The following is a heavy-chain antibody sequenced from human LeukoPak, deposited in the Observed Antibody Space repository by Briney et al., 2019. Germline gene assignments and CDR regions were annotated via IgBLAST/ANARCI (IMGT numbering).Heavy chain of an antibody. Sequence: SETLSLTCTVSGGSISSYYWSWIRQPAGKGLEWIGRIYTSGSTNYNPSLESRVTMSLDTSKNQFSLKLTSVTAADTAVYYCARGLGYYYGSGRDFFDYWGQGALVTVSS. CDR2: IYTSGST. J-gene: IGHJ4*02. CDR3: ARGLGYYYGSGRDFFDY. CDR1: GGSISSYY. D-gene: IGHD3-10*01. V-gene: IGHV4-4*07.